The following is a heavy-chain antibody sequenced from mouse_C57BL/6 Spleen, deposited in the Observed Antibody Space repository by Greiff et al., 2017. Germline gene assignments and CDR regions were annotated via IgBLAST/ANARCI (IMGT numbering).Heavy chain of an antibody. Sequence: VQLQQPGAELVMPGASVKLSCKASGYTFTSYWMHWVKQRPGQGLEWIGEIDPSDSYTNYNQKFKGKSTLTVDKSSSTAYMQLSRLTSEDSAVYYCARRYYGSTDYFDYWGQGTTLTVAS. CDR2: IDPSDSYT. CDR3: ARRYYGSTDYFDY. J-gene: IGHJ2*01. V-gene: IGHV1-69*01. D-gene: IGHD1-1*01. CDR1: GYTFTSYW.